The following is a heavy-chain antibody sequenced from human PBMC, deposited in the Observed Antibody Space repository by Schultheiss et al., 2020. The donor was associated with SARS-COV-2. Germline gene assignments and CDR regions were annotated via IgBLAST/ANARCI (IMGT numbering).Heavy chain of an antibody. D-gene: IGHD6-13*01. Sequence: SETLSLTCAVYGGSFSGYYWSWIRQPPGKGLEWIGEINHSGSTYYNPSLKSRVTISVDRSKNQFSLKLSSVTAADTAVYYCARDLRIAAADYYGMDVWGQGTTVTVSS. CDR2: INHSGST. V-gene: IGHV4-34*01. J-gene: IGHJ6*02. CDR1: GGSFSGYY. CDR3: ARDLRIAAADYYGMDV.